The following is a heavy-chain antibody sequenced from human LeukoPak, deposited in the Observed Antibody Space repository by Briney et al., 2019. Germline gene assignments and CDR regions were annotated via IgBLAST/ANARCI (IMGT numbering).Heavy chain of an antibody. CDR2: ISGSGDYT. CDR1: GFTFSSHG. V-gene: IGHV3-23*01. J-gene: IGHJ4*02. Sequence: GGSLRLSCAASGFTFSSHGMSWVRQAPGKGLEWVSTISGSGDYTYYADSVKGRFSISRDNSKNTVFLQMNSLRAEDTAVYYCARDNTISGYYELGYWGQGTLVTVSS. CDR3: ARDNTISGYYELGY. D-gene: IGHD3-22*01.